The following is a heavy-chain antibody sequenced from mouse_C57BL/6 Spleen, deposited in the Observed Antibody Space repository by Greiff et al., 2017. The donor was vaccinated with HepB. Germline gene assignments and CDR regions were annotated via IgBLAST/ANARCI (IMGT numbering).Heavy chain of an antibody. CDR3: ATTVESAMDY. Sequence: EVQLQHSGPELVKPGASVKISCKASGYSFTGYYMNWVKQSPEKSLEWIGEINPSTGGTTYNQKFKAKATLTVDKSSSTAYMQLKSLTSEDSAVYYCATTVESAMDYWGQGTSVTVSS. CDR1: GYSFTGYY. V-gene: IGHV1-42*01. J-gene: IGHJ4*01. D-gene: IGHD1-1*01. CDR2: INPSTGGT.